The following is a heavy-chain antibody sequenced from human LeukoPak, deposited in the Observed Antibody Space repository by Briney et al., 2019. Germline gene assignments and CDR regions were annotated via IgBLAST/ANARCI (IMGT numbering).Heavy chain of an antibody. D-gene: IGHD2-2*01. V-gene: IGHV3-23*01. CDR3: GKESCSRTSCYLGYYYYGMDV. J-gene: IGHJ6*04. Sequence: GGSLRLSCAASGFTFSSYGMSWVRQAPGKGLEWVSAISGSSGSTYYADSVKRRFTISRDNSKNTLYLKMNGLRAEDTAVYYCGKESCSRTSCYLGYYYYGMDVWGKGTRSPSPQ. CDR2: ISGSSGST. CDR1: GFTFSSYG.